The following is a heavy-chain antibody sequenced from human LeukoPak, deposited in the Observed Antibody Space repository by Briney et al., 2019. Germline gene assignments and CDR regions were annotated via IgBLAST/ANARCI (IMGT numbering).Heavy chain of an antibody. CDR3: ARAEYYDSSGQDYMDV. D-gene: IGHD3-22*01. V-gene: IGHV1-2*02. CDR1: GYTFTGYY. CDR2: INPNSGGT. Sequence: ASVKVSCKASGYTFTGYYMHWVRQAPGQGLEWMGWINPNSGGTNYAQKFQGRVTMTRDTSISTAYMELSRLRSDDTAVYYCARAEYYDSSGQDYMDVWGKGTTVTISS. J-gene: IGHJ6*03.